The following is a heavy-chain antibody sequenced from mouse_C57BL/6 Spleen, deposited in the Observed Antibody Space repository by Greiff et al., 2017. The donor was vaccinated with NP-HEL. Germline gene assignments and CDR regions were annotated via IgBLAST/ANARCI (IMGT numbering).Heavy chain of an antibody. V-gene: IGHV1-55*01. Sequence: VQLQQPGAELVKPGASVKMSCKASGYTFTSYWITWVKQRPGQGLEWIGDIYPGSGSTNYNEKFKSKATLTVDTSSSTAYMQLSSLTSEDSAVYYCAREIYYDYLHFDYWGQGTTLPVSS. J-gene: IGHJ2*01. CDR1: GYTFTSYW. CDR3: AREIYYDYLHFDY. D-gene: IGHD2-4*01. CDR2: IYPGSGST.